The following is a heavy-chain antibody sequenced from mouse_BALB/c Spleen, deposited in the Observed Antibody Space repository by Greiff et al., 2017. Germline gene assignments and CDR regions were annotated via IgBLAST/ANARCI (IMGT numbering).Heavy chain of an antibody. Sequence: VQLQQSGPGLVQPSQSLSITCTVSGFSLTSYGVHWVRQSPGKGLEWLGVIWSGGSTDYNAAFISRLSISKDNSKSQVFFKMNSLQADDTAIYYCASIYYEYGYWYFDVWGAGTTVTVSS. CDR1: GFSLTSYG. CDR2: IWSGGST. V-gene: IGHV2-4-1*01. J-gene: IGHJ1*01. CDR3: ASIYYEYGYWYFDV. D-gene: IGHD2-4*01.